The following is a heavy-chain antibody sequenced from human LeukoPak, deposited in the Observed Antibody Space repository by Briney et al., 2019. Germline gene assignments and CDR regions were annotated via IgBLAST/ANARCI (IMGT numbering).Heavy chain of an antibody. Sequence: GGSLRLSCAASGFTFSDYYMSWIRQAPGKGLEWVSYISGSSSYTNYADSVKGRFTISRDNAKNSLYLQMNSLRAEDTAVYYCARDSGVAVAGTGWFDPWGQGTLVTVSS. V-gene: IGHV3-11*06. CDR3: ARDSGVAVAGTGWFDP. D-gene: IGHD6-19*01. J-gene: IGHJ5*02. CDR2: ISGSSSYT. CDR1: GFTFSDYY.